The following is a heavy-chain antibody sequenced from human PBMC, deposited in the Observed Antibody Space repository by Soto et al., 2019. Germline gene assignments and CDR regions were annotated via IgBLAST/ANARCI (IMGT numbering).Heavy chain of an antibody. V-gene: IGHV1-69*02. J-gene: IGHJ5*01. D-gene: IGHD3-9*01. Sequence: QVRLVQPGPEVKKPGSSVKVSCKASGDAFTTYTISWLRQAPGKGLEWMGRVIPILGLPNYAQNFRDRATITADKSSSTAYMELRSLRSEDTAIYYCARGFKYDILNSSDFNWFDSWGQGTRVTVSS. CDR3: ARGFKYDILNSSDFNWFDS. CDR1: GDAFTTYT. CDR2: VIPILGLP.